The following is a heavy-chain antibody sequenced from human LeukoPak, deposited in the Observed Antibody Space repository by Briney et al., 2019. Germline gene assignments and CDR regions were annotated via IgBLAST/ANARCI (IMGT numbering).Heavy chain of an antibody. CDR1: GFPFSHAW. V-gene: IGHV3-7*03. CDR3: AKDPGITIFGVVTYFDY. D-gene: IGHD3-3*01. CDR2: IKQDGSEK. Sequence: GGSLRLSCAASGFPFSHAWMSWVRQAPGKGLEWVANIKQDGSEKYYVGSVKGRFTISRDNAKNSLYLQMNSLRAEDTAVYYCAKDPGITIFGVVTYFDYWGQGTLVTVSS. J-gene: IGHJ4*02.